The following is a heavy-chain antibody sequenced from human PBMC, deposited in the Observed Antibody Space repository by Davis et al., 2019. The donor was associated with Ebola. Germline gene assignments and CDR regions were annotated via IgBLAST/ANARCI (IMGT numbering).Heavy chain of an antibody. Sequence: GGSLRLSCSASGFTFSSYAMHWVRQAPGKGLEYVSAISSNGGSTYYADSVKGRFTISRDNSKNTLYLQMNSLRAEDTAVYYCAKDRTTVTTGYFDYWGQGTLVTVSS. CDR3: AKDRTTVTTGYFDY. CDR2: ISSNGGST. D-gene: IGHD4-17*01. V-gene: IGHV3-64*04. J-gene: IGHJ4*02. CDR1: GFTFSSYA.